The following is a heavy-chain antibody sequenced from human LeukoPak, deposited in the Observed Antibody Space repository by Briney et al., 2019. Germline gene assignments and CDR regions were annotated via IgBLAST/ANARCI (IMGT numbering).Heavy chain of an antibody. CDR1: GYTFTSYY. CDR2: INPSGGST. Sequence: GAPVKVSCKASGYTFTSYYMHWVRQAPGQGLEWMGIINPSGGSTSYAQKFQGRVTMTRDTSTSTVYMELSSLRSEDTAVYYCARFLGPYSSSSDRYFDYWGQGTLVTVSS. V-gene: IGHV1-46*01. J-gene: IGHJ4*02. CDR3: ARFLGPYSSSSDRYFDY. D-gene: IGHD6-6*01.